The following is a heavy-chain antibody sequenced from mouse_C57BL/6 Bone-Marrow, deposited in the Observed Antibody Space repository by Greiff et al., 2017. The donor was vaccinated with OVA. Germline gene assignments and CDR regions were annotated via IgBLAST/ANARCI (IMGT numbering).Heavy chain of an antibody. CDR3: ARNLRLGPFAY. J-gene: IGHJ3*01. Sequence: EVQLQQSGPELVKPGASVKISCKASGYTFTDYYMNWVKQSHGKSLEWIGDINPNNGGTSYNQKFKGKATLTVDKSSSTAYMELRSLTSEDSAVYYCARNLRLGPFAYWGQGTLVTVSA. V-gene: IGHV1-26*01. CDR1: GYTFTDYY. CDR2: INPNNGGT. D-gene: IGHD4-1*01.